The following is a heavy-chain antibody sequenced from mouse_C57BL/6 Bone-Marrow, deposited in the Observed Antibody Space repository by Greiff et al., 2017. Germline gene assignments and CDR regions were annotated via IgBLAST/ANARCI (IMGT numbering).Heavy chain of an antibody. D-gene: IGHD2-3*01. J-gene: IGHJ4*01. CDR3: ATISWLLPLVDY. CDR2: INPGSGGT. Sequence: VQLQQSGAELVRPGTSVKVSCKASGYAFTNYLIEWVKQRPGQGLEWIGVINPGSGGTKYNEKFKGKAPQTADKSSSTAYMQLSSLTSEESAVYFCATISWLLPLVDYWGQGTSVTVSS. CDR1: GYAFTNYL. V-gene: IGHV1-54*01.